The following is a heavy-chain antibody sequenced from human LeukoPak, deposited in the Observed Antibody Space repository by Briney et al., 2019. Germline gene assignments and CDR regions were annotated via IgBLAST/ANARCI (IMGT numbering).Heavy chain of an antibody. D-gene: IGHD2-8*02. CDR2: ISDSGGST. CDR3: ARDSPYGTAGY. CDR1: GFPFSSYA. J-gene: IGHJ4*02. V-gene: IGHV3-64*04. Sequence: GGSLRLSCSASGFPFSSYALHWVRQAPGKGLEYVSAISDSGGSTYYADSVKGRFTISRDNTKNSLYLQMNSLRAEDTAVYFCARDSPYGTAGYWGQGTLVTVSS.